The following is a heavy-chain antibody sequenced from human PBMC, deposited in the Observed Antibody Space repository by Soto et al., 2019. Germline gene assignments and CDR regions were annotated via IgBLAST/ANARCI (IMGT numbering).Heavy chain of an antibody. CDR2: INAYNGNT. D-gene: IGHD3-16*01. CDR3: AMVDVYVTPSPQDV. Sequence: ASVKVSCKASGYTFTSYGISWARQAPGQGLEWMGWINAYNGNTNYAQNLQGRLTLTTDTSTTTAYMELRSLRSNDTAIYYCAMVDVYVTPSPQDVWGQGTTVPSP. V-gene: IGHV1-18*01. J-gene: IGHJ6*02. CDR1: GYTFTSYG.